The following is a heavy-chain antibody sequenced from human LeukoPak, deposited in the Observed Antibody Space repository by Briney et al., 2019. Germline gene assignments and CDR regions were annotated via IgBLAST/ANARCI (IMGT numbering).Heavy chain of an antibody. J-gene: IGHJ3*02. V-gene: IGHV4-39*07. D-gene: IGHD3-3*01. Sequence: SETLSLTCTVSGQSIINNYYWGWIRQSPGKGLEWIGSIHHSGNRFESGSTHYNPSLKSRVTMSVDTSKNQFSLKLSSVTAADTAVYYCARVFTHQDAFDIWGQGTMVTVSS. CDR2: IHHSGNRFESGST. CDR3: ARVFTHQDAFDI. CDR1: GQSIINNYY.